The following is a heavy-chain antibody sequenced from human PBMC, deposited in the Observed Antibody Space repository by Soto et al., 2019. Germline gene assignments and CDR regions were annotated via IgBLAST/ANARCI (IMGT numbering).Heavy chain of an antibody. CDR3: TSTTYYDYIWGSYRF. Sequence: GGSLRLSCAASGFTFSGSAMHWVRQASGKGLEWVGRIRSKANSYATAYAASVKGRFTISRDDSKNTAYLQMNSLKTEDTAVYYCTSTTYYDYIWGSYRFWGQGTLVTVSS. CDR1: GFTFSGSA. D-gene: IGHD3-16*02. CDR2: IRSKANSYAT. J-gene: IGHJ4*02. V-gene: IGHV3-73*01.